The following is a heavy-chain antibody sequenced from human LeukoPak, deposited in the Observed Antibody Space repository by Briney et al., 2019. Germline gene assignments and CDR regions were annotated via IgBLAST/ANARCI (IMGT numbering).Heavy chain of an antibody. J-gene: IGHJ4*02. CDR1: GYTSTSDG. D-gene: IGHD6-19*01. CDR3: ARMRAVAGTDY. V-gene: IGHV1-18*01. CDR2: ISAYNGNT. Sequence: ASVKVSCKASGYTSTSDGISWVRQAPGQGLEWMGWISAYNGNTNYAQKLQGRVTMTTDTSTSTAYMELRSLRSDDTAVYYCARMRAVAGTDYWGQGTLVTVSS.